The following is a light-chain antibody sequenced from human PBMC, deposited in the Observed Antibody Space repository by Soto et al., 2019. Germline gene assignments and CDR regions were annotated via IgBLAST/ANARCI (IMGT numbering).Light chain of an antibody. Sequence: IVLTQSPGTLSLSPWERATLSCRASQSVSSSYLAWYQQKPGQAPRLLIYGASSRATGIPDRFSGSGSGTDFTLTISRLEPEDFAVYYCQQYGSSPWTFGQGPRWIS. CDR1: QSVSSSY. J-gene: IGKJ1*01. CDR2: GAS. CDR3: QQYGSSPWT. V-gene: IGKV3-20*01.